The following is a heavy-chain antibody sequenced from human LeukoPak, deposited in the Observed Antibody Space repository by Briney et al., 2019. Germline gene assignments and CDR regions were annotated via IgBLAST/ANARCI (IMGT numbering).Heavy chain of an antibody. CDR1: GFTFSSYA. V-gene: IGHV3-23*01. J-gene: IGHJ4*02. D-gene: IGHD5-24*01. CDR2: ISGSGGST. Sequence: GGSLRLSCAASGFTFSSYAMSWVRQAPGKGLEWVSAISGSGGSTYYADSVKGRFTISRDNSKNTLYLQMTSLRAEDTAVYYCAKDRLRWLLRSLDYWGQGTLVTVSS. CDR3: AKDRLRWLLRSLDY.